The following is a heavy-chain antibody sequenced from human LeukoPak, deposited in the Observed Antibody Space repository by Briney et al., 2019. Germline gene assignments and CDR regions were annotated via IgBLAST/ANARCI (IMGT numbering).Heavy chain of an antibody. CDR3: ARDLDYYGSGSFFNI. CDR2: IYNSGST. Sequence: RASETLSLTCTVSGDSISSYYWSWIRQPPGKGLEWIGYIYNSGSTNYNPSLKSRVTISVDTSKNQFSLNLSSVTAADTAVYYCARDLDYYGSGSFFNIWGQGTMVTVSS. D-gene: IGHD3-10*01. CDR1: GDSISSYY. J-gene: IGHJ3*02. V-gene: IGHV4-59*01.